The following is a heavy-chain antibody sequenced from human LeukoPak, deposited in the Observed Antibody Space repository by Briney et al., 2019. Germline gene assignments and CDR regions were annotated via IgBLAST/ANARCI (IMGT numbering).Heavy chain of an antibody. CDR3: VKEYYYGSGSFLDY. CDR1: GFTFSSYG. V-gene: IGHV3-23*01. D-gene: IGHD3-10*01. CDR2: ISGSGGST. J-gene: IGHJ4*02. Sequence: PGGTLRLSCAASGFTFSSYGMSWVRQAPGKGLEWVSAISGSGGSTYYADSVKGRFTISRDNSKNTLYLQMNSLRAEDTAVYYCVKEYYYGSGSFLDYWGQGTLVTVSS.